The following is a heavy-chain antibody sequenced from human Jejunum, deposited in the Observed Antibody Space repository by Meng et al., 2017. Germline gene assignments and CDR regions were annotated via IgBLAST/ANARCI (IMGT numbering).Heavy chain of an antibody. CDR1: GYSISSEYY. Sequence: SETLSLTCTVSGYSISSEYYWAWIRQPPGKGLEWIASIYHNGGTYYNPSLKSRVSISVDTSKNQFSLKLSSLTAADTAMYYCAREDMATMTDYFDNWGQGTLVTVSS. J-gene: IGHJ4*02. D-gene: IGHD5-24*01. CDR2: IYHNGGT. CDR3: AREDMATMTDYFDN. V-gene: IGHV4-38-2*02.